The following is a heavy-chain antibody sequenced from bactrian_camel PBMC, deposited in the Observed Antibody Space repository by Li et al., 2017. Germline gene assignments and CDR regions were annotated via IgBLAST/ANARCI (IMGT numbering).Heavy chain of an antibody. J-gene: IGHJ4*01. CDR1: GFPFSDYT. D-gene: IGHD5*01. CDR2: AFRSGRPA. V-gene: IGHV3S40*01. Sequence: VQLVESGGGLVQPGGSLNLSCAASGFPFSDYTMSWVRQAPGKGLEWVSSAFRSGRPATYADSVKGRFTISRDNAKSTVYLQMDSLKPEDTAIYYCAAASYVRDILRFDPKEYVYWGQGTQVTVS. CDR3: AAASYVRDILRFDPKEYVY.